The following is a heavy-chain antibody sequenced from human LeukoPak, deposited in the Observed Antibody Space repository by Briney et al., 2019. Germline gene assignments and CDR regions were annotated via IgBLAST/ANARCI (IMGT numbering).Heavy chain of an antibody. CDR3: ARGRALPGATDRIVWLDP. D-gene: IGHD4/OR15-4a*01. J-gene: IGHJ5*02. V-gene: IGHV4-31*03. Sequence: SETLSLTCTVSGGSISSGGYYWSWIRQHPGKGLEWIGYIYYSGSAYYNPSLKSRVTISVDTSKNQFSLNLSSVTAADTAVYYCARGRALPGATDRIVWLDPWGQGTLVTVSS. CDR2: IYYSGSA. CDR1: GGSISSGGYY.